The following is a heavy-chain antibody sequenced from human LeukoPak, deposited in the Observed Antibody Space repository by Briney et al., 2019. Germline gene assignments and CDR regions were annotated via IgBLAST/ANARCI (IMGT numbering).Heavy chain of an antibody. CDR1: GGSISSTRYY. CDR3: ARLQWLVLLFDY. CDR2: IYYSGSTYHSGTT. D-gene: IGHD6-19*01. Sequence: SETLSLTCTVSGGSISSTRYYWAWIRQPPGKGLEWIGSIYYSGSTYHSGTTYYNPSLKSRVTISVDTSKTQFSLDLSSVTAADTAVYYCARLQWLVLLFDYWGQGTLVTVSS. J-gene: IGHJ4*02. V-gene: IGHV4-39*01.